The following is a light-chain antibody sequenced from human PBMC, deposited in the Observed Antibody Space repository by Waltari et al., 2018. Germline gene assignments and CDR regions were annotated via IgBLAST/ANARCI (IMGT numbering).Light chain of an antibody. CDR1: QSVTTN. J-gene: IGKJ1*01. CDR3: QQYNDWPPWT. CDR2: GAS. V-gene: IGKV3-15*01. Sequence: EIVMTQSPASLSLSPGERVTLSCRASQSVTTNLAWYQQKPGQAPRLLIYGASTRAAGIPARFSGSGSGTEFTRTISGLQSEDFGSYYCQQYNDWPPWTFGQGTKVEIK.